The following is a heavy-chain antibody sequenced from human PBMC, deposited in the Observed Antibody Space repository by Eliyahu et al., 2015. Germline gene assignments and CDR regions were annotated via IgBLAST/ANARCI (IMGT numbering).Heavy chain of an antibody. V-gene: IGHV1-3*01. CDR1: GYTFTSYA. CDR3: ARDSGPHYYYYYGMDV. Sequence: QVQLVQSGAEVKKPGASVKXSCKASGYTFTSYAMHWVRQAPGQRLEWMGWINAGNGNTKYSQKFQGRVTITRXTSASTAYMELSSLRSEDTAVYYCARDSGPHYYYYYGMDVWGQGTTVTVSS. CDR2: INAGNGNT. J-gene: IGHJ6*02.